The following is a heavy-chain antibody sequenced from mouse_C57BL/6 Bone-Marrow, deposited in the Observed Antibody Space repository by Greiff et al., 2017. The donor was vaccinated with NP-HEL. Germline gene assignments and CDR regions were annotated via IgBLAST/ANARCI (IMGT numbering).Heavy chain of an antibody. J-gene: IGHJ3*01. CDR3: ARARGELRLRFSY. CDR2: INPGSGGT. V-gene: IGHV1-54*01. D-gene: IGHD3-2*02. Sequence: VQLKESGAELVRPGPSVKVSCKASGYAFTNYLIEWVKQRPGQGLEWIGVINPGSGGTNYNEKFKGKATLTADKSYSTAYMQLSSLTSEDSAVYFCARARGELRLRFSYWGQGTLVSVSA. CDR1: GYAFTNYL.